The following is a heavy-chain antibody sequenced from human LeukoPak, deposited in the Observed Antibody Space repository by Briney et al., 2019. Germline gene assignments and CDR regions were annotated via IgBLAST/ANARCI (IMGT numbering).Heavy chain of an antibody. CDR3: AREKVTSWFDP. J-gene: IGHJ5*02. D-gene: IGHD4-17*01. CDR2: IWYDGSNK. V-gene: IGHV3-33*08. Sequence: GGSLRLSCAASGLTFSSYGMHWVRQAPGKGLEWVAVIWYDGSNKHYADSVKGRFTISRDNSKNTLYLQMNSLRAEDTAVYYCAREKVTSWFDPWGQGTLVTVSS. CDR1: GLTFSSYG.